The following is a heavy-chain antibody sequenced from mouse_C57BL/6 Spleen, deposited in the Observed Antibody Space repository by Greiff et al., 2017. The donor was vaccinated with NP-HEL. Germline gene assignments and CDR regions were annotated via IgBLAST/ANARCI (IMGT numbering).Heavy chain of an antibody. V-gene: IGHV2-2*01. Sequence: VQLQESGPGLVQPSQSLSITCTVSGFSLTSYGVHWVRQSPGKGLEWLGVIWSGGSTDYNAAFISRLSISKDNSKSQVFFKMNSLQADDTAIYYCARWRGSSYWYFDVWGTGTTVTVSS. CDR3: ARWRGSSYWYFDV. CDR1: GFSLTSYG. CDR2: IWSGGST. D-gene: IGHD1-1*01. J-gene: IGHJ1*03.